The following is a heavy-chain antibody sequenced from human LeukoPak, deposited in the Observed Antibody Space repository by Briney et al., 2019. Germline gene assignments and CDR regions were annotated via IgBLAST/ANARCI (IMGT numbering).Heavy chain of an antibody. CDR3: AKILTGYPYYFDY. V-gene: IGHV3-23*01. CDR2: ISGSGGST. J-gene: IGHJ4*02. Sequence: GGSLRLSCAASGFTFSSYATSWVRQAPGKGLEWVSAISGSGGSTYYADSVKGRFTISRDNSKNTLYLQMNSLRAEDTAVYYCAKILTGYPYYFDYWGQGTLVTVSS. CDR1: GFTFSSYA. D-gene: IGHD3-9*01.